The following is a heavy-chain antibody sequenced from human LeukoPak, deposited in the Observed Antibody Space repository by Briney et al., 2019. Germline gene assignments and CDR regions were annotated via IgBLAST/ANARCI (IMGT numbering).Heavy chain of an antibody. Sequence: GASVKVSCKASGYTFTSYDINWVRQAPGQGLEWMGWMNPNNGNTGYAQKFQGRVTMTRNTSINTAYMELSSLRSEDTAVYYCARGPYYYDNSGYNYWGQGILVTVSS. V-gene: IGHV1-8*01. CDR1: GYTFTSYD. D-gene: IGHD3-22*01. CDR2: MNPNNGNT. CDR3: ARGPYYYDNSGYNY. J-gene: IGHJ4*02.